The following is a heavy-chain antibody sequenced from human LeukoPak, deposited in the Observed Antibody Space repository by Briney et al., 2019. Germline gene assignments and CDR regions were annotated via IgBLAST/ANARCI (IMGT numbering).Heavy chain of an antibody. D-gene: IGHD5-24*01. CDR1: GYTFTGYY. Sequence: ASVKVSCKASGYTFTGYYMNWVRQAPEQGLEWMGRINPNSGGTNYAQKFQGRVTMTRDTSISTAYMELSRLRSDDTAVYYCARVGDGLNDAFDIWGQGTMVTVSS. J-gene: IGHJ3*02. V-gene: IGHV1-2*06. CDR3: ARVGDGLNDAFDI. CDR2: INPNSGGT.